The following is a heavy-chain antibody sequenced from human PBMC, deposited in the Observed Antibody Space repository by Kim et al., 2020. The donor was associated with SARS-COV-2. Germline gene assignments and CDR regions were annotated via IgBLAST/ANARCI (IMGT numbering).Heavy chain of an antibody. V-gene: IGHV3-11*06. J-gene: IGHJ4*02. CDR3: ARTTSTDSSSWYYFDY. CDR1: GFTFSDYY. D-gene: IGHD6-13*01. CDR2: ISSSSSYT. Sequence: GGSLRLSCAASGFTFSDYYMSWIRQAPGKGLEWVSYISSSSSYTNYADSVKGRFTISRDNAKNSLYLQMNSLRAEDTAVYYCARTTSTDSSSWYYFDYWGQGTLVTVSS.